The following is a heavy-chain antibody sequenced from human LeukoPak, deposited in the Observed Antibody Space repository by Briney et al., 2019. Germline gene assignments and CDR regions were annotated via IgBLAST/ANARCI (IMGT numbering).Heavy chain of an antibody. D-gene: IGHD1-26*01. CDR2: INPNSGGT. J-gene: IGHJ4*02. Sequence: AAVKVSCKASGYTFTGYYMHWVRQAPGQGLEWMGWINPNSGGTNYAQKFQGRVTMTRDTSISTAYMELSRLRSDDTAVYYCARPKRVGATSDYWGQGTLVTVSS. CDR3: ARPKRVGATSDY. CDR1: GYTFTGYY. V-gene: IGHV1-2*02.